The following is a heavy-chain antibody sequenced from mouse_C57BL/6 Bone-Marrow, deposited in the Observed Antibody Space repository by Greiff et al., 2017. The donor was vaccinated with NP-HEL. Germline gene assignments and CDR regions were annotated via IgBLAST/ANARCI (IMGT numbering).Heavy chain of an antibody. CDR3: ARDYYGSWFSY. D-gene: IGHD1-1*01. Sequence: VQLQQSGAELVRPGSSVKMSCKTSGYTFTSYGINWVKQRPGQGLEWIGYIYIGNGYTAYNEKFKGKATLTADTTSSTAYMQLSSLTSEDSAIYFCARDYYGSWFSYWGQGTLVTVSA. CDR1: GYTFTSYG. V-gene: IGHV1-58*01. J-gene: IGHJ3*01. CDR2: IYIGNGYT.